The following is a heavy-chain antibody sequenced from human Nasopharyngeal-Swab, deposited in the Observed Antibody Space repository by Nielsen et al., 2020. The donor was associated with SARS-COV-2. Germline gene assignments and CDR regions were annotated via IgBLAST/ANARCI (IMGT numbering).Heavy chain of an antibody. Sequence: GESLKISCVASGFTFRNYWMHWVRQVPGTGLVWVSRIDTDGSTIDYADSVEGRFSISRDNARNTLYLQMHSLRAEDTAVYYCTRDIGGRGAYGGQGALVTVSS. CDR3: TRDIGGRGAY. CDR2: IDTDGSTI. CDR1: GFTFRNYW. D-gene: IGHD4-23*01. V-gene: IGHV3-74*01. J-gene: IGHJ4*02.